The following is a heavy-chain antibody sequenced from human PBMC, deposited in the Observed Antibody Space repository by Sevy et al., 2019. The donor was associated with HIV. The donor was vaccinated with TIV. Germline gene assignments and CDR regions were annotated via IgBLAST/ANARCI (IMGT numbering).Heavy chain of an antibody. CDR3: ARDSTTRPRVLDY. D-gene: IGHD1-1*01. V-gene: IGHV4-59*01. Sequence: SETLSLTCSVSGGSISSYFWTWLRQSPGKGLEWIGDIYFTGNTDYSPALKSRVILSLDTSKSQFSLTLKSVTAADTAIYFCARDSTTRPRVLDYWGQGTLVTVSS. CDR1: GGSISSYF. J-gene: IGHJ4*02. CDR2: IYFTGNT.